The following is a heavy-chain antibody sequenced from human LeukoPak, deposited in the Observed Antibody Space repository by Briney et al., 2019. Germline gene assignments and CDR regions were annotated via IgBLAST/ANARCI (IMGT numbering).Heavy chain of an antibody. Sequence: GGSLRLSCAASGFTFSSYAMSWVRQAPGKGLEWVSAISGSGGSTYYADSVKGRFTISRDNSRNTLYLQMNSLRAEDTAVYYCAKVAGYSSGWTLDYWGQGTLVTVSS. CDR1: GFTFSSYA. CDR3: AKVAGYSSGWTLDY. D-gene: IGHD6-19*01. J-gene: IGHJ4*02. CDR2: ISGSGGST. V-gene: IGHV3-23*01.